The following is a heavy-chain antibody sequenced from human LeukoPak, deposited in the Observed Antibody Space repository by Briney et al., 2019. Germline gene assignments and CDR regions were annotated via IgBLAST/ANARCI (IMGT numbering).Heavy chain of an antibody. D-gene: IGHD2-2*02. J-gene: IGHJ6*03. V-gene: IGHV3-48*04. CDR1: GFTFSSYS. CDR3: ARVKVVVPAAITRNYYYYYMDV. CDR2: ISSSSSTV. Sequence: GGSLRLSCAASGFTFSSYSMNWVREAPGKGQEWVSYISSSSSTVYYADSVKGRFTISRDNAKNSLYLQMNSLRAEDTAVYYCARVKVVVPAAITRNYYYYYMDVWGKGTTVTVSS.